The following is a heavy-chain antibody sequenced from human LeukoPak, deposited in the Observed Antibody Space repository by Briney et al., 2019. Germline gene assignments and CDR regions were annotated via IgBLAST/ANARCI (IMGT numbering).Heavy chain of an antibody. V-gene: IGHV4-61*01. CDR2: IYYSGST. D-gene: IGHD3-22*01. J-gene: IGHJ5*02. CDR1: GGSVSSGSYY. Sequence: DPSETLSLTCTVSGGSVSSGSYYWSWIRQPPGKGLEWIGYIYYSGSTNYNPSLKSRVTISVDTSKNQFSLKLSSVTAADTAVYYCARDTAVFYDSSGYSRGSWFDPWGQGTLVTVSP. CDR3: ARDTAVFYDSSGYSRGSWFDP.